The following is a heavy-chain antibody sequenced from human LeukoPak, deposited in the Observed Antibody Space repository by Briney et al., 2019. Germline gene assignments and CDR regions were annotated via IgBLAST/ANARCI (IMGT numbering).Heavy chain of an antibody. CDR3: ARATTVVTPQLWYYYYYMDV. J-gene: IGHJ6*03. CDR1: GGTFSSYA. D-gene: IGHD4-23*01. Sequence: SVKVSCKASGGTFSSYAISWVRQAPGQGLEWMGRIIPIFGTANYAQKFQGRVTITTDESTSTAYMELSSLRSEDTAVYYCARATTVVTPQLWYYYYYMDVWGKGTTVTVSS. V-gene: IGHV1-69*05. CDR2: IIPIFGTA.